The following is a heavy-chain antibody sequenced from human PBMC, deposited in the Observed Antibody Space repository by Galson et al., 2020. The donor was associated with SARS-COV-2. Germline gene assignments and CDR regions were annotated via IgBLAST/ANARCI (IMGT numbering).Heavy chain of an antibody. D-gene: IGHD3-10*01. CDR2: ISDRGSST. V-gene: IGHV3-11*04. J-gene: IGHJ4*02. CDR1: GFTFSDDY. Sequence: GESLKISCAASGFTFSDDYMSWIRQAPGKGLEWISSISDRGSSTYYADSVKGRFTISRDNAKNSLYLQMNSLKVEDTGVYFCARHMVRGVIAFDSWGQGTLVAVSS. CDR3: ARHMVRGVIAFDS.